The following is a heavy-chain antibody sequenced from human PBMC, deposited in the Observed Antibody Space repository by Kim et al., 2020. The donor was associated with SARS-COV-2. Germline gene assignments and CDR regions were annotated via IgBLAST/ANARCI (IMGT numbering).Heavy chain of an antibody. Sequence: GGSLRLSCAASGFTFDDYAMHWVRQAPGKGLEWVSGISWNSGSIGYADSVKGRFTISRDNAKNSLYLQMNSLRAEDTALYYCAKALYGSTAFSYYGMDVWGQGATVTVSS. D-gene: IGHD3-10*01. V-gene: IGHV3-9*01. CDR2: ISWNSGSI. CDR1: GFTFDDYA. J-gene: IGHJ6*02. CDR3: AKALYGSTAFSYYGMDV.